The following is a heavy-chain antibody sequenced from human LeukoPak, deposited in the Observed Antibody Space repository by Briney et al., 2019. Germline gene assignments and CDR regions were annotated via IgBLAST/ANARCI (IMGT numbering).Heavy chain of an antibody. CDR3: ATGKIYCSTTSCSDDS. Sequence: SVKVSCKVSGYTLTELSMHWVRQAPGNGLEWRGGFHPEDGETVYAQKFQGRVTMTEDTSTDTAYMELSSLRSEDTAVYYCATGKIYCSTTSCSDDSWGQGTLVTVSS. J-gene: IGHJ4*02. CDR2: FHPEDGET. CDR1: GYTLTELS. V-gene: IGHV1-24*01. D-gene: IGHD2-2*01.